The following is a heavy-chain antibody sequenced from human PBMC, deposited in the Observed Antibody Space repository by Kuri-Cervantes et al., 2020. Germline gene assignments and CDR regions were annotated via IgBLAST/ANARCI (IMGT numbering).Heavy chain of an antibody. CDR3: ARDHSPVVTAIDY. CDR1: GFTFDDYA. Sequence: GESLKISCAASGFTFDDYAMHWVRQAPGKGPEWVAVISYDGSNKYYADSVKGRFTISRDNSKNTLYLQMNSLRAEDTAVYYCARDHSPVVTAIDYWGQGTLVTVSS. J-gene: IGHJ4*02. V-gene: IGHV3-30-3*01. D-gene: IGHD4-23*01. CDR2: ISYDGSNK.